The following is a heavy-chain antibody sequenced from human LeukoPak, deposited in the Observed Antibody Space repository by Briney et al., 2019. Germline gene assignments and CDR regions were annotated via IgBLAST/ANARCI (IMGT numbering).Heavy chain of an antibody. CDR2: ISGSGGST. V-gene: IGHV3-23*01. J-gene: IGHJ6*02. Sequence: GGSLRLSWAASGFTFSSYAMSWVRQAPGKGLEWVSAISGSGGSTYYADSVKGRFTISRDNSKNTLYLQMNSLRAEDTAVYYCAKDHYDFWSGPVYYYGMDVWGQGTTVTVSS. D-gene: IGHD3-3*01. CDR3: AKDHYDFWSGPVYYYGMDV. CDR1: GFTFSSYA.